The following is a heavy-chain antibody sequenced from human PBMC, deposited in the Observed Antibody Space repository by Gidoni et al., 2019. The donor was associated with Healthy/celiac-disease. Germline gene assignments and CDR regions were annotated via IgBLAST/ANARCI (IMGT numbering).Heavy chain of an antibody. V-gene: IGHV3-9*01. CDR3: AKGQEEVAFDI. Sequence: EVQLVESGGGLVQPGRSLRRSCAASGSTFDDYAMHWVRQAPGKGLELVSGSSWNSGSIGYADSVKGRFTISRDNAKNSLYLQMNSLRAEDTALYCCAKGQEEVAFDIWGQGTMVTVSS. J-gene: IGHJ3*02. CDR2: SSWNSGSI. CDR1: GSTFDDYA.